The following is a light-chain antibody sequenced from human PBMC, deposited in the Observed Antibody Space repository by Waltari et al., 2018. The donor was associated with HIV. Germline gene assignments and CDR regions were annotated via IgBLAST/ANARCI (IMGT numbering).Light chain of an antibody. CDR1: SSTIGGQT. J-gene: IGLJ3*02. Sequence: QSVLTQPPSASGTPGQRVTISCSGSSSTIGGQTVTWSQQVPGKAPKLLSYSDDQRPSGVPDRFSGSKSGTSASLAISGLQSEDEADYYCGTWDDSLDGVVFGGGTKLTVL. V-gene: IGLV1-44*01. CDR2: SDD. CDR3: GTWDDSLDGVV.